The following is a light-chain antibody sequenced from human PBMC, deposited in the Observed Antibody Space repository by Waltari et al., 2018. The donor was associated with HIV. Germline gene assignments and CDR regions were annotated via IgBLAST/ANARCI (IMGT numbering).Light chain of an antibody. CDR2: ENN. CDR3: HSYDAHAWV. CDR1: SGSITSAY. V-gene: IGLV6-57*03. J-gene: IGLJ3*02. Sequence: NFILTQPRSVSESPGKPMTLSCPRSSGSITSAYVQWCQHRPGSAPTTLIYENNQLPSGVPDRFSGYIATSATSASLTIPGPTSEDESDYYSHSYDAHAWVFGGGTKVTVL.